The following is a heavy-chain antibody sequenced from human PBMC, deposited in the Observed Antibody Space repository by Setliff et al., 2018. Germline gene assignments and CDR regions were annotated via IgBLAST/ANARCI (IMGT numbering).Heavy chain of an antibody. J-gene: IGHJ4*02. Sequence: PSETLSLTCAVYDGSLSDYYWSWIRQSPERGLEWIGEINHSGSTNYNPSLKSRVTISVDTSKNQFSLKLSSVTAADTAVYYCARDHGNWGFDYWGQGTLVTV. D-gene: IGHD7-27*01. CDR1: DGSLSDYY. V-gene: IGHV4-34*01. CDR3: ARDHGNWGFDY. CDR2: INHSGST.